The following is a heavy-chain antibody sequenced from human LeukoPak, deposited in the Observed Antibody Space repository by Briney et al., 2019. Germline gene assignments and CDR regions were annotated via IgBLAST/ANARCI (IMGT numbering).Heavy chain of an antibody. CDR2: IYPGDSDT. CDR1: GYSFTSHW. V-gene: IGHV5-51*03. J-gene: IGHJ3*02. D-gene: IGHD4-23*01. Sequence: GESLKISCKGPGYSFTSHWIGWVRQMPGKGLEWMGIIYPGDSDTRYSPSFQGQVTISADKSISTAYLQWSSLKASDTAMYYCARLLGGNSSADAFDIWGQGTMVTVSS. CDR3: ARLLGGNSSADAFDI.